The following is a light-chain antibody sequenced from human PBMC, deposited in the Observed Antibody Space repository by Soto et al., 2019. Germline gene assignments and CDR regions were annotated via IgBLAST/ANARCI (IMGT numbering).Light chain of an antibody. CDR3: QQFSNSPT. V-gene: IGKV3-20*01. CDR1: QNVRNNN. Sequence: ETVLTQSPGTLSLSPGERATLSCRASQNVRNNNLAWYQQKPGQPPRLLIYDASSRATGIPDRFSGSGSGTDFTLTISRLEPEDFAVYYCQQFSNSPTFGQGTRLEIK. CDR2: DAS. J-gene: IGKJ5*01.